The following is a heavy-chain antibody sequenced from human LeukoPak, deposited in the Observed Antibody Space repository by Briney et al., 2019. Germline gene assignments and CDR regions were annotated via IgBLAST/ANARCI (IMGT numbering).Heavy chain of an antibody. V-gene: IGHV3-23*01. CDR1: GFTFSSYA. J-gene: IGHJ2*01. CDR2: LSGSGGST. CDR3: AKDPGIAARPYWYFDL. Sequence: GGSLRLSCAASGFTFSSYAMSWVRQAPGKGLEWVSALSGSGGSTYYADSVKGRFTISRDNSKNTLYLQMNSLRAEDTAVYYCAKDPGIAARPYWYFDLWGRGTLVTVSS. D-gene: IGHD6-6*01.